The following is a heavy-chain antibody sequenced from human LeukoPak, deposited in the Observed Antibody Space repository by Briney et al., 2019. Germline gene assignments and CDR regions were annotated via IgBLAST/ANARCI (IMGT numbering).Heavy chain of an antibody. CDR1: GFTFGSYA. CDR2: ISGSGLST. D-gene: IGHD6-19*01. Sequence: GGSLRLSCTASGFTFGSYAMTWVRQAPGKGLEWVSGISGSGLSTYYADSVKGRFTISRDNSKNTLYLQMNSLRAEDTAVYYCAKDRSKSVHSSGPFDYWGQGTLVTVSS. CDR3: AKDRSKSVHSSGPFDY. J-gene: IGHJ4*02. V-gene: IGHV3-23*01.